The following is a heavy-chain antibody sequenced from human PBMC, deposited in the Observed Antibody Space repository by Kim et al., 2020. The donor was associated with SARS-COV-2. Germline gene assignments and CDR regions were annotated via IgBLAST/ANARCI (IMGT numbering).Heavy chain of an antibody. CDR1: GFTFSSYA. CDR3: AIDGSGYSSPFDY. J-gene: IGHJ4*02. Sequence: GGSLRLSCAASGFTFSSYAMSWVRQAPGKGLEWVSAISGSGGSTYYADSVKGSFTISRDNSKNTLYLQMNSLRAEDTAVYYCAIDGSGYSSPFDYWSPGTLVTVSS. V-gene: IGHV3-23*01. CDR2: ISGSGGST. D-gene: IGHD6-13*01.